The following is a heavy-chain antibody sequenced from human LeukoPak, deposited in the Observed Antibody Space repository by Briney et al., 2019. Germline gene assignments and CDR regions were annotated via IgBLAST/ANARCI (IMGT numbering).Heavy chain of an antibody. V-gene: IGHV3-48*01. CDR3: AREPSYSSSWYTSCDY. J-gene: IGHJ4*02. CDR2: ITLSSSTI. CDR1: GFNFDNYN. Sequence: GGSLRLSCAASGFNFDNYNMNWVRQAPGKGLEWVSYITLSSSTIYYADSVKGRFTISRDNAKNSLYLQMNSLRAEDTAVYYCAREPSYSSSWYTSCDYWGQGTLVTVSS. D-gene: IGHD6-13*01.